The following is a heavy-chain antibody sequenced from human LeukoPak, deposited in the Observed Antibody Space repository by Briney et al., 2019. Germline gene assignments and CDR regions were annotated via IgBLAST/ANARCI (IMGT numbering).Heavy chain of an antibody. CDR3: ARDLGLWFGDYYYMDV. Sequence: SVKVSCKASGFTFTSSAMQWVRQARGQRLEWIGWIVVGSGNTNYARKFQERVTITRDMSTSTAYMELSSLRSEDTAVYYCARDLGLWFGDYYYMDVWGKGTTVTVSS. V-gene: IGHV1-58*02. J-gene: IGHJ6*03. D-gene: IGHD3-10*01. CDR2: IVVGSGNT. CDR1: GFTFTSSA.